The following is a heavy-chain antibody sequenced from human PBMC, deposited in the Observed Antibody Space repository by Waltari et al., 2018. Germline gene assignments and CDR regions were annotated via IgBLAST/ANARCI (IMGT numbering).Heavy chain of an antibody. CDR2: ISGSGGST. CDR1: GFTFSSYA. CDR3: AKKYAFDI. J-gene: IGHJ3*02. V-gene: IGHV3-23*04. Sequence: EVQLVESGGGLVQPGGSLGLACADSGFTFSSYALCWVRQAPGKGLEWVSAISGSGGSTYYADSVKGRFTISRDNSKNTLYLQMNSLRAEDTAVYYCAKKYAFDIWGQGTMVTVSS.